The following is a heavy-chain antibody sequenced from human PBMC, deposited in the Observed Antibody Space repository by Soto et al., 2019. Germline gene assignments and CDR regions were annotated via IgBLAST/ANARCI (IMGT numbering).Heavy chain of an antibody. D-gene: IGHD4-17*01. J-gene: IGHJ4*02. CDR1: GYTFTSYA. V-gene: IGHV1-3*01. Sequence: ASVKVSCKASGYTFTSYAMHWVRQAPGQRLEWMGWINAGNGNTKYSQKFQGRVTITRDTSASTAYMELSSLRSEDTAVYYCARTPAYYGDFPLESDYWGQGTLVTVSS. CDR3: ARTPAYYGDFPLESDY. CDR2: INAGNGNT.